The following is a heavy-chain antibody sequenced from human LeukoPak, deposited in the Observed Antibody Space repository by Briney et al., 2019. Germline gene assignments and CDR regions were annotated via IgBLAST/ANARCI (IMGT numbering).Heavy chain of an antibody. V-gene: IGHV4-39*07. D-gene: IGHD2-8*02. CDR1: GDSISRSSYF. Sequence: SETLSLTCTVSGDSISRSSYFWAWIRQPPGKGLEWIGSVYSSGSTYYNPSLRSQITISVDTSKNQFSLRLSSLTAADTAVYYCARGFWSRYFDYWGQGTLVTVSS. J-gene: IGHJ4*02. CDR2: VYSSGST. CDR3: ARGFWSRYFDY.